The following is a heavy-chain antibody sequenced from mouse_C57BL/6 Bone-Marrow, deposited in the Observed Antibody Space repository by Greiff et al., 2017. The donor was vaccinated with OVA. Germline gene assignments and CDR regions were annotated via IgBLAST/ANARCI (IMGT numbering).Heavy chain of an antibody. CDR2: IDPETGGT. Sequence: VQLEESGAELVRPGASVTLSCTASGYTFTDYEMHWVKQTPVHGLEWIGAIDPETGGTAYNQKFKGKAILTADTSSSTAYMELRSLTPEDYAVYYGARGDSNYYAMDYWGQGTSVTVSA. V-gene: IGHV1-15*01. CDR1: GYTFTDYE. J-gene: IGHJ4*01. CDR3: ARGDSNYYAMDY. D-gene: IGHD2-5*01.